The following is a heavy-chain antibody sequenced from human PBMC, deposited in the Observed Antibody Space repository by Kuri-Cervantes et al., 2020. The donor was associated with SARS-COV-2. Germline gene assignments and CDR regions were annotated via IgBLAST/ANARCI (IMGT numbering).Heavy chain of an antibody. V-gene: IGHV3-53*01. Sequence: GESLKISCAASGITVNSNYMSWARQAPGKGLEWVSIIYTGGDTYYADSVKGRFTIARDISKNTLYLQLNSLKNEDTAVYYCARVTVTMIVGGYWFDLWGQGTLVTVSS. CDR1: GITVNSNY. CDR2: IYTGGDT. D-gene: IGHD3-22*01. J-gene: IGHJ5*02. CDR3: ARVTVTMIVGGYWFDL.